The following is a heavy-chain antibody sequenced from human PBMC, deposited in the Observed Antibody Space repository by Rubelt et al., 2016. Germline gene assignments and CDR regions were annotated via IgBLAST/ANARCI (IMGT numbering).Heavy chain of an antibody. D-gene: IGHD1-7*01. V-gene: IGHV4-39*01. Sequence: QLQLQESGPGLVKPSETLSLTCTVSGGSISSSTYYWGWVRQPPGKGLAWIESAYYRGGPSYTPSLKLPFTLPSNTTKNPFSLKLNSVTAADTAVYYCAVLLRDSGTTVGFDSWGQGTLVTVSS. J-gene: IGHJ4*02. CDR3: AVLLRDSGTTVGFDS. CDR1: GGSISSSTYY. CDR2: AYYRGGP.